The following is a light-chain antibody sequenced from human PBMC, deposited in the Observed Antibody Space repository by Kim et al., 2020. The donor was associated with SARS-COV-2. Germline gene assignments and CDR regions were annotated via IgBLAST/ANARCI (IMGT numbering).Light chain of an antibody. J-gene: IGLJ2*01. Sequence: SYELTQPPSLSVSPGQTASITCSGDKLGDKYACWYHQKPGQSPVLVIYQDTERPSGIPERFSGSNSGNTATLTISGTQAMDEADYYCQAWDSAQVVFGEGTQLTVL. CDR1: KLGDKY. CDR3: QAWDSAQVV. CDR2: QDT. V-gene: IGLV3-1*01.